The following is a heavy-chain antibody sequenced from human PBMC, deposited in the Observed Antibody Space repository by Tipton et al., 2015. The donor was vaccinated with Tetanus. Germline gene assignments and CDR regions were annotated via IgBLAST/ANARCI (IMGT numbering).Heavy chain of an antibody. J-gene: IGHJ4*02. V-gene: IGHV1-8*01. CDR1: GYTFITYD. CDR3: VRGRASLDF. CDR2: MSPNSGNT. Sequence: QLVQSGAEVKKPGASVKVSCKTSGYTFITYDINWVRQAPGQGLEWMGWMSPNSGNTGYAQKFQGRVTMTRDTSIRTAYMEVTSLRSEDTAVYYCVRGRASLDFWGQGTLVTVSS.